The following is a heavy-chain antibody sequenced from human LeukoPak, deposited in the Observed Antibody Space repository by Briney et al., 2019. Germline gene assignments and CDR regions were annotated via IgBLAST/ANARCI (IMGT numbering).Heavy chain of an antibody. Sequence: GGSLRLFCAASGFTFSSYSMNWVRQAPGKGLEWVSSISSSSSYIYYADSVKGRFTISRDNAKNSLYLQMNSLRAEDTAVYYCARRSSFTERTYYMDVWGKGTTVTISS. V-gene: IGHV3-21*01. D-gene: IGHD2/OR15-2a*01. CDR1: GFTFSSYS. CDR3: ARRSSFTERTYYMDV. CDR2: ISSSSSYI. J-gene: IGHJ6*03.